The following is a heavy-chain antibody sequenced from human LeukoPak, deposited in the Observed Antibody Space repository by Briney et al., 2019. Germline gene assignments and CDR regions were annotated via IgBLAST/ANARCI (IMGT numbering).Heavy chain of an antibody. CDR3: ARHVKRIMITFGGVIVREGFDP. V-gene: IGHV4-39*01. CDR1: GDSISSTSYY. CDR2: IYYSGST. J-gene: IGHJ5*02. D-gene: IGHD3-16*02. Sequence: PSETLSLTCTVSGDSISSTSYYWGWIRQPPGKGLEWIGSIYYSGSTYHNPSLKSRVTISVDTSKNQLSLKLSSVTAADTAVYYCARHVKRIMITFGGVIVREGFDPWGQGTLVTVSS.